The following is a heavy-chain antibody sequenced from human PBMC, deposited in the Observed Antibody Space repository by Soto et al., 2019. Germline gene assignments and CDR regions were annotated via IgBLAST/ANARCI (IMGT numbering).Heavy chain of an antibody. V-gene: IGHV3-30-3*01. Sequence: GGYLRLSCAASGFIFSNYAMNWVRQAPGKGLEWVALISYDGNNNYYTDSVKGRFTISRDNSKSALYLQMNSLRPEDAAVYYCAQCTSTSCPLGSDYWGQGTSVPVYS. CDR1: GFIFSNYA. CDR3: AQCTSTSCPLGSDY. D-gene: IGHD2-2*01. CDR2: ISYDGNNN. J-gene: IGHJ4*02.